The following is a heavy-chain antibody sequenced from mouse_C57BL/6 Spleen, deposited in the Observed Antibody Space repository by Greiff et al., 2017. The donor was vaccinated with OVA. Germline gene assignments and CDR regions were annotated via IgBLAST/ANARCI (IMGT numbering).Heavy chain of an antibody. D-gene: IGHD1-1*01. CDR3: SLYYYGSSLWFAY. Sequence: EVQLQESGTVLARPGASVKMSCKTSGYTFTSYWMHWVKQRPGQGLEWIGRIDPEDGDTEYAPKFQGKATMTADTSSNTAYLQLSSLTSEDTAVYYCSLYYYGSSLWFAYWGQGTLVTVSA. J-gene: IGHJ3*01. CDR2: IDPEDGDT. V-gene: IGHV14-1*01. CDR1: GYTFTSYW.